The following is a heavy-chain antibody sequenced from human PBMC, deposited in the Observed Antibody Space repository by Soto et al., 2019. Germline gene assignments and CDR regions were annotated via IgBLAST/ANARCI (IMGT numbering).Heavy chain of an antibody. CDR1: GYTFTRYS. CDR2: ISAYNGNT. Sequence: QVQLVQSGAEVKKPGASVKVSCKASGYTFTRYSISWVRQAPGHGLEWMGWISAYNGNTNYAQMLHGSVTRTPDTSTNTASMELSSVRSDDTAVYYCARDAPPADYLGQGTLVTVSS. J-gene: IGHJ4*02. V-gene: IGHV1-18*04. CDR3: ARDAPPADY.